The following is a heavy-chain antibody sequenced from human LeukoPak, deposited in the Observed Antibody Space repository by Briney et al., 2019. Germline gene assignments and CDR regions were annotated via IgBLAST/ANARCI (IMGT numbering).Heavy chain of an antibody. Sequence: PGGSLRLSCAASGFTFSSYSMNWVRQAPGKGLEWVSYISSSSSTIYYADSVKGRFTISRDNAKNSLYLQMNSLRAEDTAVYYCARGAEVTIDYWGQGTLVTVSS. CDR3: ARGAEVTIDY. CDR2: ISSSSSTI. D-gene: IGHD2-21*02. V-gene: IGHV3-48*01. J-gene: IGHJ4*02. CDR1: GFTFSSYS.